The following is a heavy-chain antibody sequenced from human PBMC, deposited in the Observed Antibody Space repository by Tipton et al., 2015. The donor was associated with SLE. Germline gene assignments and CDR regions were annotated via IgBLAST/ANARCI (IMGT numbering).Heavy chain of an antibody. CDR1: GGSISSYY. J-gene: IGHJ3*02. Sequence: TLSLTCTVSGGSISSYYWSWIRQPPGKGLEWIGYIYYSGSTNYNPSLKSRVTISVDTSKNQFSLKLSSVTAADTAVYYCARDPPRGAFDIWGQRTMVTVSS. V-gene: IGHV4-59*01. CDR2: IYYSGST. CDR3: ARDPPRGAFDI.